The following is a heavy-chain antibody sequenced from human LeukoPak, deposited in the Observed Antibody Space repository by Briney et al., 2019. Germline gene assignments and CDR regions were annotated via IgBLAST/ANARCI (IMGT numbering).Heavy chain of an antibody. CDR1: GFTFSSYA. J-gene: IGHJ4*02. D-gene: IGHD6-19*01. CDR3: AKDSTLDTSSGVWFWRY. Sequence: PGGSLRLSCAASGFTFSSYAMSWVRQAPGKGLEWVSFISGSGGTTYYADSVKGRFTISRDNSRNTLFLQMNSLRAEDTAVYHCAKDSTLDTSSGVWFWRYWGQGTLVTVSS. CDR2: ISGSGGTT. V-gene: IGHV3-23*01.